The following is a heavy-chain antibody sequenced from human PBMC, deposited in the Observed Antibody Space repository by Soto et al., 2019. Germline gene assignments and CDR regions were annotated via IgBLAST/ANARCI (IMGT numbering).Heavy chain of an antibody. CDR1: GYTFISYA. V-gene: IGHV1-46*01. CDR2: ISPRDGTP. CDR3: ARGTDTLDY. J-gene: IGHJ4*02. Sequence: QVQLVQSGAEVKKSGASVKVSCKASGYTFISYAMYWVRQAPGQGLEWMGIISPRDGTPSYAQICQGRDTLNKDTSTGSVYVELGSPSSDDTAVYYCARGTDTLDYWGQGTLVTVSS.